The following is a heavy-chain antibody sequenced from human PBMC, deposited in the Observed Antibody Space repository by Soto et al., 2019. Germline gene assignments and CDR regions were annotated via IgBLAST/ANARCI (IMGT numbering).Heavy chain of an antibody. CDR2: IYYSGST. CDR3: ARDNYYGSGSYSNCFDL. J-gene: IGHJ5*02. CDR1: GGSISSGGYY. V-gene: IGHV4-31*03. D-gene: IGHD3-10*01. Sequence: SETLSLTCTVSGGSISSGGYYWSWIRQHPGKGLEWIGYIYYSGSTYYNPSLKSRVTISVDTSKNQFSLKLSSVTAADTAVYYCARDNYYGSGSYSNCFDLWGQGILVTVSS.